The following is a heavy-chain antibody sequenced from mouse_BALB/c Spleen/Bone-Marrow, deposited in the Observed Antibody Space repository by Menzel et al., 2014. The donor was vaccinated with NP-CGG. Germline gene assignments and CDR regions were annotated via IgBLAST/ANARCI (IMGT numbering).Heavy chain of an antibody. CDR1: GYTFTSYW. J-gene: IGHJ2*01. D-gene: IGHD4-1*02. CDR3: TSPQLGRDY. V-gene: IGHV1S81*02. Sequence: VQLQQSGAELVKPGASVKLSCKASGYTFTSYWMYWVKQRPGQGLEWIGEINPSNGRTDYNEKFKTKATLTVDSSSGTAYMQLSSLTSEDSAVYYCTSPQLGRDYWGQGTTLTVSS. CDR2: INPSNGRT.